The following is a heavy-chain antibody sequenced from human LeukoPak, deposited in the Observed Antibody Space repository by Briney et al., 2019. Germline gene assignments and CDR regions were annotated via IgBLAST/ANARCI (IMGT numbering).Heavy chain of an antibody. V-gene: IGHV4-38-2*02. Sequence: SETLSLTCTVSGYSISSGYYRGWIRQPPGKGLEWIGSIYHSGSTYYNPSLKSRVTISVDTSKNQFSLKLSSVTAADTAVYYCARVGAAGWYYYYYYMDVWGKGTTVTVSS. CDR1: GYSISSGYY. J-gene: IGHJ6*03. CDR2: IYHSGST. D-gene: IGHD6-13*01. CDR3: ARVGAAGWYYYYYYMDV.